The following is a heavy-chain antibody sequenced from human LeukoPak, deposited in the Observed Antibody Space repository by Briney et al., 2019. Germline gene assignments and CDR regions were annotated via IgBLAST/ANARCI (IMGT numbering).Heavy chain of an antibody. D-gene: IGHD4/OR15-4a*01. CDR2: INHSGST. J-gene: IGHJ6*02. V-gene: IGHV4-34*01. Sequence: SETLSLTCAVYGGSFSGYYWSWIRQPPGKGLEWIGEINHSGSTNYNPSLKSRVTISVDTSKNQFSLKLCSVTAADTAVYYCASSMVRRSVGYYGMDVWGQGTTVTVSS. CDR1: GGSFSGYY. CDR3: ASSMVRRSVGYYGMDV.